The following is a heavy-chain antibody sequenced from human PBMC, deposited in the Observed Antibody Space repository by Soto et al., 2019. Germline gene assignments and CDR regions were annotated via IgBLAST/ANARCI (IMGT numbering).Heavy chain of an antibody. CDR1: GFSLSTSRVG. J-gene: IGHJ4*02. CDR3: VHTSGSGNSACFDY. Sequence: QITLKESGPTLVKPTQTRTLTCTFSGFSLSTSRVGVGWIRQPPGKALEWLALIYWDDDKRYSPSLKSRLTITKHTSKNQVVLTMTNTDPVDTATYYCVHTSGSGNSACFDYWGPGTLVTVSS. D-gene: IGHD3-10*01. V-gene: IGHV2-5*02. CDR2: IYWDDDK.